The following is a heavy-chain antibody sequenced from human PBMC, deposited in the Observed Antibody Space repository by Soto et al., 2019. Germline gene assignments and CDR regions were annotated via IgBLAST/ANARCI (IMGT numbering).Heavy chain of an antibody. Sequence: SETLSLTCTVSGGSISRYYWSWIRQPPGKGLEWIGYIYYSGSTYYNPSLKSRVTISVDTSKNQFSLKLTTVTAADTAVYYCGRARYGSGSYTHPWGQGTLVTVSS. CDR1: GGSISRYY. CDR2: IYYSGST. CDR3: GRARYGSGSYTHP. V-gene: IGHV4-59*08. D-gene: IGHD3-10*01. J-gene: IGHJ5*02.